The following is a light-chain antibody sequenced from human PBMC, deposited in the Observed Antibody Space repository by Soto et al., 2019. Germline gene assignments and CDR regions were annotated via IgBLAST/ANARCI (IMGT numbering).Light chain of an antibody. CDR1: SRDVGGSNY. J-gene: IGLJ1*01. CDR2: EVS. V-gene: IGLV2-14*01. CDR3: SSYTSSNTLEV. Sequence: QSVLIQPASVSGSPGQSITISCTGTSRDVGGSNYVSWYQHHPHRAPKLLIYEVSYRPSGVSSRFSGSKSGNTASLNIPWPQGEGGGEYYCSSYTSSNTLEVFGVGTKVTVL.